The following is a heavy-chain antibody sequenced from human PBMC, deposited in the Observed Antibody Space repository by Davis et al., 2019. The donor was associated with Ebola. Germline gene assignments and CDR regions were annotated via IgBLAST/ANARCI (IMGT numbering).Heavy chain of an antibody. CDR1: GFTFDDYA. CDR2: ITWNSGSM. D-gene: IGHD6-13*01. J-gene: IGHJ5*02. V-gene: IGHV3-9*01. Sequence: SLKISCAASGFTFDDYAMHWVRQAPGKGLEWVSGITWNSGSMAYADSVKGRFTISRDNAKNSLYLQMNTLRAEDTAVYYCARALAAVGFNWFDPWGQGTLVTVSS. CDR3: ARALAAVGFNWFDP.